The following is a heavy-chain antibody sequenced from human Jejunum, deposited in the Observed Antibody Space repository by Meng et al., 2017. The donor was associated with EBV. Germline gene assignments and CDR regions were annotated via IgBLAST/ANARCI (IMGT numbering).Heavy chain of an antibody. D-gene: IGHD5-18*01. CDR3: AHRPSTVDTPVTFDS. CDR2: IYWDDET. Sequence: TLKLPDPPLVQPNTTPTLTCHCTGFRRSTSGVGVGWIRRPPGKALEWLAFIYWDDETRYSPSLKSRITITKDSSKNQVVLTMTNMDPVDTATYYCAHRPSTVDTPVTFDSWGQGILVTVSS. CDR1: GFRRSTSGVG. J-gene: IGHJ4*02. V-gene: IGHV2-5*02.